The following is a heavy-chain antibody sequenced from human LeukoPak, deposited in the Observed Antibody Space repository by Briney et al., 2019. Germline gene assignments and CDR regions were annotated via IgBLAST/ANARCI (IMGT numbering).Heavy chain of an antibody. CDR2: IYYSGST. CDR3: AKGAAAHIKHLADY. Sequence: SETLSLTCTVSGGSISSYYWSWIRQPPGKGLEWIGYIYYSGSTNYNPFLKSRVTISVDTSKNQFSLKLSSVTAADTAVYHCAKGAAAHIKHLADYWGQGTLVTVSS. J-gene: IGHJ4*02. CDR1: GGSISSYY. V-gene: IGHV4-59*08. D-gene: IGHD2-2*01.